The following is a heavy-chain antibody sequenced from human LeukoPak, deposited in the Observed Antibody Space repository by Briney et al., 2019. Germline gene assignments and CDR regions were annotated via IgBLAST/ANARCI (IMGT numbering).Heavy chain of an antibody. CDR3: ARARVRIGGFDP. Sequence: GGSLRLSCAASGFTFTSYWMTWVRQAPGKGLEWVANIKQDGSEKYYVDSLKGRFTISRDNAKNSLYLQMNSLRAEDTAVCYCARARVRIGGFDPWGQGTLVTVSS. CDR1: GFTFTSYW. V-gene: IGHV3-7*01. D-gene: IGHD3-3*01. J-gene: IGHJ5*02. CDR2: IKQDGSEK.